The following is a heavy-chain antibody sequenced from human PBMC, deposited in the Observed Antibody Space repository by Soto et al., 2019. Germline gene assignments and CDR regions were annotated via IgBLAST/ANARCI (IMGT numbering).Heavy chain of an antibody. CDR3: ARARNSGSRPDAFDI. Sequence: KASETLSLTCAVSDYSISSGYYWGWIRQPPGKGLEWIGSINHSGSTNYNPSLKSRVTISVDTSKNQFYLKLSSVIAADTDVYYCARARNSGSRPDAFDIWGQGTMVTVSS. CDR2: INHSGST. CDR1: DYSISSGYY. D-gene: IGHD1-26*01. V-gene: IGHV4-38-2*01. J-gene: IGHJ3*02.